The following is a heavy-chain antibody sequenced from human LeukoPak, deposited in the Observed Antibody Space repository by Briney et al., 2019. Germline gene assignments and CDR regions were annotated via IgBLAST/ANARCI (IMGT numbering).Heavy chain of an antibody. CDR2: INHSGST. D-gene: IGHD1-20*01. CDR1: DGSFSGYY. V-gene: IGHV4-34*01. CDR3: ARTPPWILNYYFDY. Sequence: SETLSLTCAVYDGSFSGYYWSWIRQPPGKGLEWIGEINHSGSTNYNPSLKSRVTISVDTSKNQFSLKLSSVTAADTAVYYCARTPPWILNYYFDYWGQGTLVTVSS. J-gene: IGHJ4*02.